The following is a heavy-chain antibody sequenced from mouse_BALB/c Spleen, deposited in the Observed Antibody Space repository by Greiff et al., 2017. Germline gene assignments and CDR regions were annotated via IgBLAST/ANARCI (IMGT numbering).Heavy chain of an antibody. CDR3: ARPIYDYDNYAMDY. Sequence: DVMLVESGGGLVKPGGSLKLSCAASGFTFSSYAMSWVRQTPEKRLEWVATISSGGSYTYYPDSVKGRFTISRDNAKNTLYLQMSSLRSEDTAMYYCARPIYDYDNYAMDYWGQGTSVTVSS. D-gene: IGHD2-4*01. CDR2: ISSGGSYT. V-gene: IGHV5-9-1*01. CDR1: GFTFSSYA. J-gene: IGHJ4*01.